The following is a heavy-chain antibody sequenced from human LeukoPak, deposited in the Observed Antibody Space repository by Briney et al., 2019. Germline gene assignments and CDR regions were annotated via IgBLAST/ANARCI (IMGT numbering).Heavy chain of an antibody. Sequence: ASMKVSCKASGYTFPGYYMHRVRQAPGQGLGGVGWINPNSGGTNYAQKFQGRVTMTRDTSISTAYMELSRLRSDDTAVYYCARAYCSGGSCCFDYWGQGTLVTVSS. D-gene: IGHD2-15*01. CDR3: ARAYCSGGSCCFDY. J-gene: IGHJ4*02. CDR1: GYTFPGYY. V-gene: IGHV1-2*02. CDR2: INPNSGGT.